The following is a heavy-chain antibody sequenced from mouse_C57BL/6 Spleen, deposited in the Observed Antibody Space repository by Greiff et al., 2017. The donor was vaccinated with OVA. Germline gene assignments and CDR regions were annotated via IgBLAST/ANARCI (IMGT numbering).Heavy chain of an antibody. V-gene: IGHV1-39*01. CDR1: GYSFTDYN. D-gene: IGHD3-3*01. Sequence: VQLKESGPELVKPGASVKISCKASGYSFTDYNMNWVKQSNGKSLEWIGVINPNYGTTSYNQKFTGKATLTVDKSSSTAYLQLNSLTSEDAAVYYCTRGLGGAMDYWGQGTSVTVSS. CDR3: TRGLGGAMDY. J-gene: IGHJ4*01. CDR2: INPNYGTT.